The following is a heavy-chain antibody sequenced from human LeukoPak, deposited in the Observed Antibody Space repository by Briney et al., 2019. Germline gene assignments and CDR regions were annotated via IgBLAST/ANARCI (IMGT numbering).Heavy chain of an antibody. CDR3: ARVHLGDYSFDY. J-gene: IGHJ4*02. V-gene: IGHV4-61*02. CDR1: GGSINSGSYY. D-gene: IGHD4-17*01. CDR2: IYTSGST. Sequence: SETLSLTCTVSGGSINSGSYYWSWIRQPAGKGLEWIGRIYTSGSTNYNPSLKSRVTISVDTSKNQFSLKLSSVTAADTAVYYCARVHLGDYSFDYWGQGPLVTVSS.